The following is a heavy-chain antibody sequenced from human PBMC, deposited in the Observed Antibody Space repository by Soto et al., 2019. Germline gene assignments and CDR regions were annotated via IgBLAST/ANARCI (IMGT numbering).Heavy chain of an antibody. Sequence: SETLPLTCAVYGGSFSGYYWSWIRQPPGKGLEWIGEINHSGSTNYNPSLKSRVTISVDTSKNQFSLKLSSVTAADTAVYYCARVRLLRYFDWLLYHYFDYWGQGTLVTVSS. CDR1: GGSFSGYY. J-gene: IGHJ4*02. CDR3: ARVRLLRYFDWLLYHYFDY. CDR2: INHSGST. V-gene: IGHV4-34*01. D-gene: IGHD3-9*01.